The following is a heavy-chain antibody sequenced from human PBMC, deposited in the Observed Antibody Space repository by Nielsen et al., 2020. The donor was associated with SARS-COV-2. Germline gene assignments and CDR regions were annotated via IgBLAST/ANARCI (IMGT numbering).Heavy chain of an antibody. CDR2: LYDSGST. CDR3: AKGKRGSSSWFEVVLDH. CDR1: GGSISSYS. J-gene: IGHJ4*02. Sequence: SETLSLTCTVSGGSISSYSWRWLRQPPGKGLEFVGSLYDSGSTNYNPSLRSRVTISRDTSTTPCSLRLSAVTAADTAVYYCAKGKRGSSSWFEVVLDHWGQGILVTVSS. V-gene: IGHV4-59*08. D-gene: IGHD6-6*01.